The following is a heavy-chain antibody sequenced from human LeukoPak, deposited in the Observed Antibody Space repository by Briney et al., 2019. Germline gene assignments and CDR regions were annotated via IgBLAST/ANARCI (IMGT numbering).Heavy chain of an antibody. CDR1: GYTFTSYA. V-gene: IGHV7-4-1*02. Sequence: ASVTVSFKASGYTFTSYAMNWARQAPGQGLEWMGWINTNTGNPTYAQGFTGRFVFSLDTSVSTAYLQISSLKAEDTAVYYCARGTYYYDSSGYRLIDIWGQGTMVTVSS. CDR2: INTNTGNP. CDR3: ARGTYYYDSSGYRLIDI. D-gene: IGHD3-22*01. J-gene: IGHJ3*02.